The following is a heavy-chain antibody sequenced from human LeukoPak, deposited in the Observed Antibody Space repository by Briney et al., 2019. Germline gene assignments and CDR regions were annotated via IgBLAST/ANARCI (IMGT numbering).Heavy chain of an antibody. Sequence: PSETLSLTCTVSGGSMSGYYWSWIRQPPGKGLEWIGEINHSGSTNCNPSLKSRVTISVDTSKNQFSLKLSSVTAADTAVYYCARDYGDNYYYYYGMDVWGQGTTVTVSS. J-gene: IGHJ6*02. CDR1: GGSMSGYY. D-gene: IGHD4-17*01. CDR2: INHSGST. V-gene: IGHV4-34*01. CDR3: ARDYGDNYYYYYGMDV.